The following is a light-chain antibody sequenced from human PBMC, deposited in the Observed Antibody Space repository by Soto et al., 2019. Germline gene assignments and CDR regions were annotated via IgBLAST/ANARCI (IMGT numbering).Light chain of an antibody. CDR2: AAS. CDR3: QQSYSSPLT. CDR1: QSISTY. J-gene: IGKJ4*01. Sequence: DIQMTQSPSSLSASVGDRVTITCRASQSISTYLNWYHQKPGKAPNVLIYAASNLQSGVPSRFSGSGSGTDFTLTISSLQPEDVGVYYCQQSYSSPLTFGGGTTVEIK. V-gene: IGKV1-39*01.